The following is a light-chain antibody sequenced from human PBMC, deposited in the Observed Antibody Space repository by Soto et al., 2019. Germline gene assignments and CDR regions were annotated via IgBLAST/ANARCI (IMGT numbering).Light chain of an antibody. CDR2: EVT. Sequence: QSALTQPDSVSGSPGQSITISCTGTGSDVGGYDYVSWYQHHPGKAPKVMIYEVTNRPSGVSNRFSGSKSGNTASLTISGLLAEDEADYYCSSYTSSSTYVFGTGTKVTVL. J-gene: IGLJ1*01. CDR1: GSDVGGYDY. V-gene: IGLV2-14*01. CDR3: SSYTSSSTYV.